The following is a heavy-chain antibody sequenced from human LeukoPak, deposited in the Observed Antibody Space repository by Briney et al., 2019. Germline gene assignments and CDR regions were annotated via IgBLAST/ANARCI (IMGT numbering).Heavy chain of an antibody. J-gene: IGHJ3*02. CDR1: GYSISSGYY. V-gene: IGHV4-38-2*02. Sequence: SETLSLTCTVSGYSISSGYYWGWIRQPPGKGLEWIGSIDHSGSTYYNPSLKSRVTISVDTSKNQFSLKLSSVTAADTAVYYCARVDTMTRGADAFDIWGQGTMVTVSS. CDR2: IDHSGST. D-gene: IGHD3-22*01. CDR3: ARVDTMTRGADAFDI.